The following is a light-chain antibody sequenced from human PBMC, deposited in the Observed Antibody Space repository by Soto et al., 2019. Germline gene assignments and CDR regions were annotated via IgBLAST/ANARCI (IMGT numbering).Light chain of an antibody. CDR2: DVS. J-gene: IGLJ3*02. Sequence: QSALTQPRSVSGSPGQSVTSSCTGTSSNVGAYNYVSWYQQYPGKGPRLMIYDVSKWPSGVPDRFSGSKSGNTASLTISGLQAEDEADYYCCSYAGNSLWVFGGGTKLTVL. V-gene: IGLV2-11*01. CDR3: CSYAGNSLWV. CDR1: SSNVGAYNY.